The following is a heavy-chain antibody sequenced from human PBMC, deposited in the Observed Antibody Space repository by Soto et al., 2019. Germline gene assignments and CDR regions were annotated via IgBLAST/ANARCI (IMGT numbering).Heavy chain of an antibody. CDR1: GYTFTTYY. CDR3: APSYGGNAGSAFDI. Sequence: ASVKVSCKASGYTFTTYYMHWVRQAPGQGLEWMGLINPSGGSTSYAQKFQGRLTMTRDTSTSTVYMELSSLRSEDTAVYYCAPSYGGNAGSAFDIWGQWTMVTVSS. V-gene: IGHV1-46*01. J-gene: IGHJ3*02. D-gene: IGHD2-15*01. CDR2: INPSGGST.